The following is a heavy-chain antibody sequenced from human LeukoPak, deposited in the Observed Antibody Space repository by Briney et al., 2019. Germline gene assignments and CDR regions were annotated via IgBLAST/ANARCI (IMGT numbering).Heavy chain of an antibody. CDR2: INHSGST. J-gene: IGHJ4*02. CDR1: GGSFSGYY. D-gene: IGHD3-22*01. V-gene: IGHV4-34*01. Sequence: SETLSLTCAVYGGSFSGYYWSWIRLPPGKGLEWIGEINHSGSTNYNPSLKSRVTISVDTSKNQFSLKLSSVTAADTAVYYCARGRTYYYNSSGPRTLYYFDYWGQGTLVTVSS. CDR3: ARGRTYYYNSSGPRTLYYFDY.